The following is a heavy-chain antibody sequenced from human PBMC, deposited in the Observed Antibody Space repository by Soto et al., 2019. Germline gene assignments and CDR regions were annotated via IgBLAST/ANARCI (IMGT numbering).Heavy chain of an antibody. Sequence: QVQVQQSGPGLVKPSETLSLTCTVSSGPSRSHNWGWIRQPPGRGLEWIGYVYYTGDTSYNPSLKSRVTISADTSTNHISLTLRSVTAAGTAVYYCVRQGIDYLHGLVDVWGQGTTVSVSS. D-gene: IGHD5-12*01. CDR3: VRQGIDYLHGLVDV. J-gene: IGHJ6*02. V-gene: IGHV4-59*08. CDR1: SGPSRSHN. CDR2: VYYTGDT.